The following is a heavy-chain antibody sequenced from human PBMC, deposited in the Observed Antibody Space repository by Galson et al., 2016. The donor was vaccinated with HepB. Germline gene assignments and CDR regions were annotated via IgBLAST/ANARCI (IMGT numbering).Heavy chain of an antibody. J-gene: IGHJ5*02. Sequence: CAISGDSVSSNSAAWNWIRQSPSRGLEWLGRTYYRAKWYNDYAVSVKSRITINVDTSKNQFSLQLSSVTPADTAVYYCARRRDNSGNNPPHNWFDPWGQGILVTVSS. CDR2: TYYRAKWYN. D-gene: IGHD1-26*01. CDR1: GDSVSSNSAA. CDR3: ARRRDNSGNNPPHNWFDP. V-gene: IGHV6-1*01.